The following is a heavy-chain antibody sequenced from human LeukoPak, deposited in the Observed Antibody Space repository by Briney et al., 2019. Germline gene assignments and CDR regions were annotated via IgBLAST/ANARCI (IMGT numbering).Heavy chain of an antibody. CDR1: GFTFSSYA. D-gene: IGHD3-9*01. CDR2: ISGSGGST. J-gene: IGHJ4*02. CDR3: AKAPVLRYFVDATPSGLFDY. V-gene: IGHV3-23*01. Sequence: GGSPRLSCAASGFTFSSYAMSWVRQAPGKGLEWVSAISGSGGSTYYADSVKGRFTISRDNSKNTLYLQMNSLRAEDTAVYYCAKAPVLRYFVDATPSGLFDYWGQGTLVTVSS.